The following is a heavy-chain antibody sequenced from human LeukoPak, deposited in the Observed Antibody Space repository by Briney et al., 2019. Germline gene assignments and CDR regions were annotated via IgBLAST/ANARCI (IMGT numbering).Heavy chain of an antibody. CDR3: ARDNGTGELGPFDY. CDR1: GGSISSSSYY. V-gene: IGHV4-39*07. D-gene: IGHD7-27*01. J-gene: IGHJ4*02. Sequence: PSETLSLTCTVSGGSISSSSYYWGWIRQPPGKGLEWIGSIYYSGSTYYNPSLKSRVTISVDTSKNQFSLKLSSVTAADTAVYYCARDNGTGELGPFDYWGQGTLVTVSS. CDR2: IYYSGST.